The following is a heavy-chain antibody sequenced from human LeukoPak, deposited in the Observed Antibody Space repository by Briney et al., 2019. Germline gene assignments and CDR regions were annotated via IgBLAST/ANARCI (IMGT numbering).Heavy chain of an antibody. CDR3: ARARWFGELWVPPYYMDV. D-gene: IGHD3-10*01. J-gene: IGHJ6*03. CDR2: INAGNGNT. V-gene: IGHV1-3*03. Sequence: GASVKVSCKASGYTFTSYAMHWVRQAAGQRLEWMGWINAGNGNTKYSQEFQGRLTITRDKSASTAYMELSSLRSEDMAVYYCARARWFGELWVPPYYMDVWGKGTTVTISS. CDR1: GYTFTSYA.